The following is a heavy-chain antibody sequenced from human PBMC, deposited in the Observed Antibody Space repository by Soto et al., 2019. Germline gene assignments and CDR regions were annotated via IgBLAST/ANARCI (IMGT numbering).Heavy chain of an antibody. CDR3: ARDSDGSGSYGRWDHYYYYMDV. D-gene: IGHD3-10*01. Sequence: GGSLRLSCAASGFTFSSYGMHWVRQAPGKGLEWVAVIWYDGSNKYYADSVKGRFTISRDNSKNTLYLQMNSLRAEDTAVYYCARDSDGSGSYGRWDHYYYYMDVWGKGTTVTVSS. CDR1: GFTFSSYG. V-gene: IGHV3-33*01. CDR2: IWYDGSNK. J-gene: IGHJ6*03.